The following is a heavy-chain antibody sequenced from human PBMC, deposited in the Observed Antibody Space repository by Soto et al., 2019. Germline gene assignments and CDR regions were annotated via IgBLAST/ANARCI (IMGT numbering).Heavy chain of an antibody. V-gene: IGHV1-18*01. J-gene: IGHJ4*02. CDR2: ISPNSGAT. D-gene: IGHD6-25*01. Sequence: QVQLVQSEGELRQPGASVTVSCRASGYTFTSYGIIWVRQAPGQGLEWMGYISPNSGATTYAQNIQGRLTLTTDTSTSTAYMELRSLSSDDTAIYYCVRAMWTRSGPQNFFDYWGLGALVTVSS. CDR3: VRAMWTRSGPQNFFDY. CDR1: GYTFTSYG.